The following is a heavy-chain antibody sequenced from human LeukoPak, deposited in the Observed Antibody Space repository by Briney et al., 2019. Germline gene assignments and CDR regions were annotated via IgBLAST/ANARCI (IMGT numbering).Heavy chain of an antibody. CDR3: ARHYYDSSDYYPYYFNY. CDR2: ISYSGST. D-gene: IGHD3-22*01. J-gene: IGHJ4*02. CDR1: GGSISSSTYY. Sequence: SETLSLTCTVSGGSISSSTYYWGWIRQPPGKGLERIGSISYSGSTYYNPSLKSRVTISVDTSKNQFSLRLSSVTAADTAVYHCARHYYDSSDYYPYYFNYWGQGTLVTVSS. V-gene: IGHV4-39*01.